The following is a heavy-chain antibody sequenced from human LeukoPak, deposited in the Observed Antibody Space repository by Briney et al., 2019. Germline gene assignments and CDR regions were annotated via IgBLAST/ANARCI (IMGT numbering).Heavy chain of an antibody. CDR3: ARGGGYSYGRYMDV. D-gene: IGHD5-18*01. V-gene: IGHV3-20*04. Sequence: PGGSLRLSCAASGFTFDDYGMNWVRQAPGKGLERVSGMSWNGGSTGYADSVKGRFTISRDNAKSSLYLQMHSLRAEDTALYYCARGGGYSYGRYMDVWGKGTTVTVSS. CDR2: MSWNGGST. J-gene: IGHJ6*03. CDR1: GFTFDDYG.